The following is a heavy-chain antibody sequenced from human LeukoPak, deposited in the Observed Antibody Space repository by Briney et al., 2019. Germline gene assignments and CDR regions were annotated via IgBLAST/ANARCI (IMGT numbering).Heavy chain of an antibody. V-gene: IGHV3-23*01. CDR3: AKVRHIVVVTAAFDY. J-gene: IGHJ4*02. CDR2: ISGSGGST. CDR1: GFTFSRYA. D-gene: IGHD2-21*02. Sequence: GGSLRLSCAASGFTFSRYAMSWVRQAPGKGLEWVSAISGSGGSTYYADSVKGRFTISRDNSKNTLYLQMNSLRAEDTAVYYCAKVRHIVVVTAAFDYWGQGTLVTVSS.